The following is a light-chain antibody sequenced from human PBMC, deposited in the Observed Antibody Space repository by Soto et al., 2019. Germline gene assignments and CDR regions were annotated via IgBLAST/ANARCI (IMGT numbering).Light chain of an antibody. J-gene: IGKJ5*01. CDR1: QSISSN. V-gene: IGKV3-15*01. CDR2: GAS. Sequence: IVMTQSPATLSVSPGERATLSCRASQSISSNLAWYQQKPGLAPRLLISGASTRATGVPARFSGSGSGTEFTLTISSLQSEDFAVYYCQQYNNWPPITFGQGTRLEIK. CDR3: QQYNNWPPIT.